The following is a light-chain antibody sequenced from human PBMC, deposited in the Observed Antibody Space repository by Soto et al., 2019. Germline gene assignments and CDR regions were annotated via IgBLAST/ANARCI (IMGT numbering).Light chain of an antibody. V-gene: IGLV2-8*01. J-gene: IGLJ1*01. CDR2: EVS. CDR3: SSYAGSNNYV. CDR1: SSDVGGYNF. Sequence: QSALTQPPSASGSPGQSVTISCTGTSSDVGGYNFVSWYQQHPGKAPKLIIYEVSERPSGVPDRFSGSKSGNTASLTVSGLQAADEADYYCSSYAGSNNYVCGTGTQLTVL.